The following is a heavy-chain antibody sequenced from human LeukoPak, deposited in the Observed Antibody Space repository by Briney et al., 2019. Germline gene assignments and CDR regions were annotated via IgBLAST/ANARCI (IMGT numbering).Heavy chain of an antibody. CDR1: GGSISSGGYY. CDR2: IYYSGST. CDR3: ARALMTTVVNDY. Sequence: PSETLSLTCTVSGGSISSGGYYWSWIRQHPGKGLEWIGYIYYSGSTYYNPSLKSRVTISVDTSKNQFSLKLSSVTAADTAVYYCARALMTTVVNDYWGQGTLVTVSS. V-gene: IGHV4-31*03. D-gene: IGHD4-23*01. J-gene: IGHJ4*02.